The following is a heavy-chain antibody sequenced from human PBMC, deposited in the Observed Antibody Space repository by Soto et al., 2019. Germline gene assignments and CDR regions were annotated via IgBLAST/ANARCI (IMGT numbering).Heavy chain of an antibody. D-gene: IGHD1-26*01. CDR1: GAPITTTKW. CDR3: ATQTIPYAAGG. Sequence: QVQLQESGPGLVKPSETLSLTCTVSGAPITTTKWWAWVRLPPGKGLEWIGELSRGDERSSNPSLEGRFTLPLGKSTTHFSLKLPSVSAADTAIYYCATQTIPYAAGGWGRGTSVTVSS. CDR2: LSRGDER. V-gene: IGHV4-4*02. J-gene: IGHJ4*01.